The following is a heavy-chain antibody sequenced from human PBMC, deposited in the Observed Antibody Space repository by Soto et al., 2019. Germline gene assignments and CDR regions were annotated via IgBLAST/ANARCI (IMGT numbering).Heavy chain of an antibody. D-gene: IGHD3-22*01. V-gene: IGHV3-66*01. CDR2: IYSGGST. CDR3: ARVGDSSGYYPVDY. Sequence: GGSLRLSCAASGFTVSSNYMSWVRQAPGKGLEWVSVIYSGGSTYYADSVKGRFTISRDNSKNTLYLQMNSLRAEDTAVYYCARVGDSSGYYPVDYWGQGTLVTVSS. CDR1: GFTVSSNY. J-gene: IGHJ4*02.